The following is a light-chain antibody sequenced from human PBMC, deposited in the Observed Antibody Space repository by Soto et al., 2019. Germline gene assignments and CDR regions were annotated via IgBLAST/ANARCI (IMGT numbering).Light chain of an antibody. CDR1: QGITTF. Sequence: DIQMTQSPSTLSASIGDRVTITCRASQGITTFLAWYQQKPGKAPQILIYETSKLEPGVPSRLSGGGSGTEFTLTISSLQPDDFATYYCQQYSTFPLTFGGGTRVEIK. J-gene: IGKJ4*01. V-gene: IGKV1-5*01. CDR2: ETS. CDR3: QQYSTFPLT.